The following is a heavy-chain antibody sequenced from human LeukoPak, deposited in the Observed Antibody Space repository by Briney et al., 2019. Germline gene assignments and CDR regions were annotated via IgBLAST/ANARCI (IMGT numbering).Heavy chain of an antibody. J-gene: IGHJ4*02. CDR2: ISYDGSNK. V-gene: IGHV3-30*03. CDR3: ARVGFGELLSPSFDY. CDR1: GFTFSSYS. D-gene: IGHD3-10*01. Sequence: AGGSLRLSCAASGFTFSSYSMNWVRQAPGKGLEWVAVISYDGSNKYYADSVKGRFTISRDNSKNTLYLQMNSLRAEDTAVYYCARVGFGELLSPSFDYWGQGTLVTVSS.